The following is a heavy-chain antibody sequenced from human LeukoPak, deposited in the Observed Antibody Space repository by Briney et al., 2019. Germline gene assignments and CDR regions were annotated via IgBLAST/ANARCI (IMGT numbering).Heavy chain of an antibody. J-gene: IGHJ4*02. V-gene: IGHV1-2*02. D-gene: IGHD2-2*01. CDR2: INPNSGGT. CDR3: ARTCSSTSCYVVDY. CDR1: GYTFTGYY. Sequence: ASVKVSCKASGYTFTGYYMHWVRQAPGQGLEWMGCINPNSGGTNYAQKFQGRVTMTRDTSISTAYMELSRLRSDDTAVYYCARTCSSTSCYVVDYWGQGTLVTVSS.